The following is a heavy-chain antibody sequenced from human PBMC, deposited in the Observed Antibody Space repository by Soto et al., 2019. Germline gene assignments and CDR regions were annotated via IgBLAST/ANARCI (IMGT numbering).Heavy chain of an antibody. J-gene: IGHJ4*02. V-gene: IGHV1-18*01. CDR2: ISAYNGNT. D-gene: IGHD3-16*02. CDR1: GYTFTSYG. Sequence: QVQLVQSGAEVKKPGASVKVSCKASGYTFTSYGISWVRQAPGQGLEWMGWISAYNGNTNYAQKLQGRVTMTTDTSTRTAYMELRSLRSDGTAVYYCAREGDYDYVWGSYRPFRPFDYWGQGTLVTVSS. CDR3: AREGDYDYVWGSYRPFRPFDY.